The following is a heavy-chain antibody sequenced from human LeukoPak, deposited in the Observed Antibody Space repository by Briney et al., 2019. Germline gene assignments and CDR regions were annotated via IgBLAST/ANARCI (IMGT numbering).Heavy chain of an antibody. Sequence: ASVKVSCTASGGTFSSYAISWVRQAPGQGLEWMGGIIPIFGTANYAQKFQGRVTITADKSTSTAYMELSSLRSEDTAVYYCARDAGGCSSTSCYQRYYYYYGMDVWGKGTTVTVSS. D-gene: IGHD2-2*01. CDR2: IIPIFGTA. CDR1: GGTFSSYA. J-gene: IGHJ6*04. CDR3: ARDAGGCSSTSCYQRYYYYYGMDV. V-gene: IGHV1-69*06.